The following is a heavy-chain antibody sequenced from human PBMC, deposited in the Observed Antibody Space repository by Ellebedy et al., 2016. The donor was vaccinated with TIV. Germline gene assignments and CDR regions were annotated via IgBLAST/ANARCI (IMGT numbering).Heavy chain of an antibody. CDR1: GASITSSGYY. J-gene: IGHJ4*02. CDR2: VYYSGST. Sequence: MPSETLSLTCTVSGASITSSGYYWGWIRQPPGKGLEWIGSVYYSGSTYYNPSRNSRVTICVDTSKKQFSLKLSSVTAADTAVHYCARSSMIVVVPFDYWGQGTLVTVSS. D-gene: IGHD3-22*01. CDR3: ARSSMIVVVPFDY. V-gene: IGHV4-39*01.